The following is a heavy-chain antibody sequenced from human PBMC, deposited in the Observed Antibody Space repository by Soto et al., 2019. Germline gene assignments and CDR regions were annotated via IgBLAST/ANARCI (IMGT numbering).Heavy chain of an antibody. CDR1: GYNFGAYW. CDR3: PRGGIIGTTPDY. J-gene: IGHJ4*02. D-gene: IGHD1-7*01. Sequence: PGESLKISCQGSGYNFGAYWIGWVRQMPGKGLEWMGIIFPGDSDTRYRPSFEGQVTISVDRSINTAYLQWSSLQASDTAMYFCPRGGIIGTTPDYWGQGTQVTVSS. V-gene: IGHV5-51*01. CDR2: IFPGDSDT.